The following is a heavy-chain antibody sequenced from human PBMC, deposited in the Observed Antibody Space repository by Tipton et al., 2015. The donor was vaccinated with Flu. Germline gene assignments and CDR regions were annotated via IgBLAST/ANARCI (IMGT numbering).Heavy chain of an antibody. CDR1: GYSIRSSNYY. CDR2: IFRSGNS. CDR3: ARRDYSNYVSDPKNWFDP. V-gene: IGHV4-38-2*01. J-gene: IGHJ5*02. D-gene: IGHD4-11*01. Sequence: TLSLTCAVSGYSIRSSNYYWGWIRQPPGKGLEWIGNIFRSGNSYHNPSLKSRVTMSVETSKNQFSLKLSSVTAADTAVYYCARRDYSNYVSDPKNWFDPWGQGILVTVSS.